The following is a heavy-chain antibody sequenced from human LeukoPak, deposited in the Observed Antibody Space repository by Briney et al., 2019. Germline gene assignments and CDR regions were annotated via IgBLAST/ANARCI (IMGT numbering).Heavy chain of an antibody. J-gene: IGHJ3*02. V-gene: IGHV3-23*01. Sequence: PGGSLRLSCAASGFTFSSYAMTWVRQAPGKGLEWVSAISGSGGSTYYPDSVKGRFTISRDNAKNSLYLQMNSLRAEDTAVYYCARVSAGVIGMKDVFDIWGQGTMVTVSS. CDR2: ISGSGGST. CDR3: ARVSAGVIGMKDVFDI. CDR1: GFTFSSYA. D-gene: IGHD3-16*02.